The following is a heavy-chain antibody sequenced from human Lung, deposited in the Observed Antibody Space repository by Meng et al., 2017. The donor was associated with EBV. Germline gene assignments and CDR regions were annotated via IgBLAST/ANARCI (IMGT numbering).Heavy chain of an antibody. CDR3: ATDGGWIVGATLSTHDLDY. V-gene: IGHV1-2*06. D-gene: IGHD1-26*01. J-gene: IGHJ4*02. CDR2: SNPKSVGT. CDR1: GYPFHGYD. Sequence: EHLVQSVPEGKQPGGTVKGPWKPSGYPFHGYDVHWVRQGTGQGLEWMGRSNPKSVGTNDAQKFKGRVTMTRDTSISTAYMALSRLRYDDTALYYCATDGGWIVGATLSTHDLDYWGQGTLVTVSS.